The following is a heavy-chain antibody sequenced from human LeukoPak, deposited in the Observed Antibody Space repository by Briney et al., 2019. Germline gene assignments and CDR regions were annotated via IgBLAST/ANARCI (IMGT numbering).Heavy chain of an antibody. V-gene: IGHV1-2*02. Sequence: GASVTVSCTSSGYTFTVYYMHWVRQAPGPGLELMGWINPNSGGTNYAQNFKGRVTMTRDTSNSTAYMDVSRLRSDDTAVYYCAKGNGYSSNCYYFDYCGQGNLVTVSS. D-gene: IGHD6-13*01. CDR2: INPNSGGT. J-gene: IGHJ4*02. CDR3: AKGNGYSSNCYYFDY. CDR1: GYTFTVYY.